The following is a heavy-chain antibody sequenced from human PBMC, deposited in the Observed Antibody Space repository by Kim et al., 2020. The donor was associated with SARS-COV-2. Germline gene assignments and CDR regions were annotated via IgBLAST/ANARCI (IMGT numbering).Heavy chain of an antibody. V-gene: IGHV5-51*01. CDR2: T. Sequence: TRYSPTVQGQVTISADKSLSTAYLQWSSLKASDTAMYYCARPYGGNSGRYWGQGTLVTVSS. CDR3: ARPYGGNSGRY. J-gene: IGHJ4*02. D-gene: IGHD2-21*02.